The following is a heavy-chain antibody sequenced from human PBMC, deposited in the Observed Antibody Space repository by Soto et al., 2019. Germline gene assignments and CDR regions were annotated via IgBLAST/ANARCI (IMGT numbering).Heavy chain of an antibody. CDR3: ARGARGLGDAFDI. CDR1: GRSISSYY. Sequence: SETLSLTCTVSGRSISSYYWSWIRQPPGKGLEWIGYIYYSGSTNYNPSLKSRVTISVDTSKNQFSLKLSSVTAADSSVYYGARGARGLGDAFDIWGQGTMVTVSS. V-gene: IGHV4-59*01. D-gene: IGHD3-10*01. J-gene: IGHJ3*02. CDR2: IYYSGST.